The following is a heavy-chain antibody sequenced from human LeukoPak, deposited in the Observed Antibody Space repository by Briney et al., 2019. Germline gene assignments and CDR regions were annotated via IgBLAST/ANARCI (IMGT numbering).Heavy chain of an antibody. CDR3: AREPEPAVYGSGSFDP. D-gene: IGHD3-10*01. J-gene: IGHJ5*02. CDR2: MNPNSGNT. V-gene: IGHV1-8*01. CDR1: GYTFTSYD. Sequence: ASVKVSCKASGYTFTSYDINWVRQATGQGLELMGWMNPNSGNTGYAQKFQGRVTMTRNTSISTAYMELSSLRSEDTAVYYCAREPEPAVYGSGSFDPWGQGTLVTVSS.